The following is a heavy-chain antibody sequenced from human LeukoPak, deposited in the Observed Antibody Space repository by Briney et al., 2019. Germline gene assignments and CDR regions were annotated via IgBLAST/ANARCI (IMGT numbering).Heavy chain of an antibody. CDR3: ARRRPYSSSYLGAFDM. CDR2: INYSGST. D-gene: IGHD6-13*01. V-gene: IGHV4-59*12. Sequence: SETLSLTCTVSGGSISSYYWSWIRQPPGKGLEWIGEINYSGSTNYNPSLKSRVTISVDTSKSQFSLKLSSVTAADTAVYYCARRRPYSSSYLGAFDMWGQGTMVTVSS. CDR1: GGSISSYY. J-gene: IGHJ3*02.